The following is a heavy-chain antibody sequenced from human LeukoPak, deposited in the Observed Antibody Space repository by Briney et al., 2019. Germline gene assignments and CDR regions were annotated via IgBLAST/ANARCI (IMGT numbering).Heavy chain of an antibody. V-gene: IGHV3-66*02. CDR2: IYSGGST. D-gene: IGHD6-13*01. Sequence: GGSLRLSCAASGFTVSSNYMSWVRQAPGKGLEWVSVIYSGGSTYYADSVKGRFTISRDNSKNTLYLQMNSVRAEDTAVYYCAREKVRIAAAGTGDYWGQGTLVTVSS. CDR3: AREKVRIAAAGTGDY. CDR1: GFTVSSNY. J-gene: IGHJ4*02.